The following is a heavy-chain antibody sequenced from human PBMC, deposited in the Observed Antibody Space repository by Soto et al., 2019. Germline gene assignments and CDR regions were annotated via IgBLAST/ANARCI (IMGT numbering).Heavy chain of an antibody. CDR1: GYTFTSYD. V-gene: IGHV1-8*01. Sequence: QVQLVQSGAEVKKPGASLKVSCKASGYTFTSYDINWVRQATGQGLEWMGWMNPNSGNTAYAQKFQGRVTMTGNTSMSTAYMELSSLRAEDTAVYYCAREKTTRGMDVWGQGTTVTVSS. D-gene: IGHD1-1*01. CDR3: AREKTTRGMDV. CDR2: MNPNSGNT. J-gene: IGHJ6*02.